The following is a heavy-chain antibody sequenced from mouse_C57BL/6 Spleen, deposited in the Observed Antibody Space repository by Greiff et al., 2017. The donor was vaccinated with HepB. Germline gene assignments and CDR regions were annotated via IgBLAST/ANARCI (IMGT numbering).Heavy chain of an antibody. CDR3: SSRDYYGSSLFDY. Sequence: QVQLQQPGAELVRPGSSVKLSCKASGYTFTSYWMHWVKQRPIQGLEWIGNIDPSDSETHYNQKFKDKATLTVDKSSSTAYMQLSSQTSEDSAVYYCSSRDYYGSSLFDYWGQGTTLTVSS. J-gene: IGHJ2*01. CDR2: IDPSDSET. D-gene: IGHD1-1*01. CDR1: GYTFTSYW. V-gene: IGHV1-52*01.